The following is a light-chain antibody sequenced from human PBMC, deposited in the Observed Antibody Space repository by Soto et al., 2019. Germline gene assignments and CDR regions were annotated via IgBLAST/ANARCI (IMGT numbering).Light chain of an antibody. CDR1: ESVSSN. Sequence: EIVMTESPATLSVSPGERATLSCRASESVSSNFAWYQQKPGRAPSLLIYGASTSATGIPARFSGSGSGTDFTVPIRSPQSQDFAVEYCQQYNHWPPYPFGQGTKLEIK. V-gene: IGKV3-15*01. CDR2: GAS. CDR3: QQYNHWPPYP. J-gene: IGKJ2*01.